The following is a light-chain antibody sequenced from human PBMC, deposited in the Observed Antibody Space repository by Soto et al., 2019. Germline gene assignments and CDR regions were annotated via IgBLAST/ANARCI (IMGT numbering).Light chain of an antibody. CDR2: TSN. J-gene: IGLJ1*01. CDR1: SSDVGGYNY. V-gene: IGLV2-11*01. Sequence: QSALTQPRSVSGSPGQSVTISCTGTSSDVGGYNYVSWYLQLPGSAPKLLIYTSNQRPSGVPDRFSGSKSGTSASLAISGLQSEDEAEYFCAAWDDSPNGNVFGSGTKVTVL. CDR3: AAWDDSPNGNV.